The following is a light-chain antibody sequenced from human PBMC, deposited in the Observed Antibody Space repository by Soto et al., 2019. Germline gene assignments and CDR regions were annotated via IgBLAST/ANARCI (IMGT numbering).Light chain of an antibody. CDR1: SSDIGGFNF. CDR2: DVE. V-gene: IGLV2-14*03. CDR3: SSFTNSGALYV. J-gene: IGLJ1*01. Sequence: QSALTQPASVSGSPGQSITISCTGTSSDIGGFNFVSWYLQHPGKAPKLVIYDVENRPSGVSNRFSGSKSGNTASLTISGRQAEDEADYYCSSFTNSGALYVFGAGTKLTVL.